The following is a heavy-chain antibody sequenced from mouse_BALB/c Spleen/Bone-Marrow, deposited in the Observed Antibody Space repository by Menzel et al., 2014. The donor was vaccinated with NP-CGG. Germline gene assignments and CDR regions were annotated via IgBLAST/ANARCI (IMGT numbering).Heavy chain of an antibody. J-gene: IGHJ4*01. CDR3: ARRNDQGSPNVY. D-gene: IGHD3-3*01. V-gene: IGHV5-17*02. CDR2: ISSGSSSI. CDR1: GFTFSSFG. Sequence: EVKVEESGGGLVQPGGSRKLSCAASGFTFSSFGMHWVRQAPEKGLEWVAYISSGSSSIYYADTVKGRFTISRKNSKNNLLLQIDRLRSEEPAMYYCARRNDQGSPNVYWVQGISVTVAS.